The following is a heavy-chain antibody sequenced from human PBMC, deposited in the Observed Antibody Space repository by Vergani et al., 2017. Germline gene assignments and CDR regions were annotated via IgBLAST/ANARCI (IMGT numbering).Heavy chain of an antibody. CDR2: ISSSSSYI. CDR1: GFTFSSYS. D-gene: IGHD5-24*01. V-gene: IGHV3-21*01. J-gene: IGHJ6*02. CDR3: ARGRDGYAANYYYYGMDV. Sequence: EVQLVESGGGLVKPRGSLRLSCAASGFTFSSYSMNWVRQAPGKGLEWVSSISSSSSYIYYADSVKGRFTISRDNAKNSLYLQMNSLRAEDTAVYYCARGRDGYAANYYYYGMDVWGQGTTVTVSS.